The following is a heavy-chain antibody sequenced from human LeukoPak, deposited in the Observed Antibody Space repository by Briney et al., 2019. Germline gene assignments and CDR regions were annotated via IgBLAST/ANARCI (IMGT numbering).Heavy chain of an antibody. D-gene: IGHD4-17*01. Sequence: ASVKVSCKASGYTFTSYGISWVRQTPGQGLEWMGWISAYNGNTNYAQKLQGRVTMTTDTSTSTAYMELRSLRSDDTAVYYCARDTGHTVNDAFDIWGQGTMVTVSS. J-gene: IGHJ3*02. CDR2: ISAYNGNT. V-gene: IGHV1-18*01. CDR3: ARDTGHTVNDAFDI. CDR1: GYTFTSYG.